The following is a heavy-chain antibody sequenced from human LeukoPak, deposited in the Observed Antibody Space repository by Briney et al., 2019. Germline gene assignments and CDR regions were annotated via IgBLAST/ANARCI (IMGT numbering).Heavy chain of an antibody. CDR2: IWYDGNNK. J-gene: IGHJ4*02. CDR3: ARSYGSGSYGDY. V-gene: IGHV3-33*01. D-gene: IGHD3-10*01. Sequence: GGSLRLSCAASGFTFSNYGMHWVRQAPGKGLEWVAVIWYDGNNKYYGDSVKGRFTISRDNSKNTLYLQMNSLRAEDTAVYYCARSYGSGSYGDYWGQGTLVTASS. CDR1: GFTFSNYG.